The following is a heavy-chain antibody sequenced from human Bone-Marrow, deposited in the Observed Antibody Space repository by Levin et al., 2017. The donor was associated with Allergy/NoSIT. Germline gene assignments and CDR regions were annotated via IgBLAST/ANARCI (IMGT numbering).Heavy chain of an antibody. V-gene: IGHV4-31*03. CDR3: ARMGRLREFDS. D-gene: IGHD4-17*01. CDR2: IYHSGST. J-gene: IGHJ4*02. Sequence: SETLSLTCSVSGGSISSVAYYWTWIRQHPGKGLEWIGYIYHSGSTDYNPSLKSRASISVDTSKSQFSVRLSSVTAADTAVYFCARMGRLREFDSWGQGALVPVSS. CDR1: GGSISSVAYY.